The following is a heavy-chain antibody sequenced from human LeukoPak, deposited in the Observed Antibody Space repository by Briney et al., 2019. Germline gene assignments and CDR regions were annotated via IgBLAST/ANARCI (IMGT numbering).Heavy chain of an antibody. V-gene: IGHV5-51*01. J-gene: IGHJ4*02. CDR1: GSNFTNYW. D-gene: IGHD3-9*01. CDR2: IYPGESDP. CDR3: ARLGRYDVLTGPDY. Sequence: HGESLQISCQGSGSNFTNYWIGWVRQPPGKGLEWMGIIYPGESDPRYSPSFQGQVTISADKSINTAYLRWGSLKAADTAMYYCARLGRYDVLTGPDYWGQGTLVTVSS.